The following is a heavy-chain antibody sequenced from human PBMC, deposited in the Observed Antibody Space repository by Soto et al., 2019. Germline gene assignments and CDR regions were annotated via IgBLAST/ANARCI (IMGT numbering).Heavy chain of an antibody. J-gene: IGHJ3*01. CDR1: GYTFSKYY. D-gene: IGHD2-21*01. Sequence: DSVKVSCKTSGYTFSKYYVHWVRQAPGQGIEWMGWINPNSGGTNIAQKFQGRVTMTRDTSISTAYMDLSRLISDDTAVYYCAFILLVPVPDSFDFWGQATMVTVS. CDR2: INPNSGGT. V-gene: IGHV1-2*02. CDR3: AFILLVPVPDSFDF.